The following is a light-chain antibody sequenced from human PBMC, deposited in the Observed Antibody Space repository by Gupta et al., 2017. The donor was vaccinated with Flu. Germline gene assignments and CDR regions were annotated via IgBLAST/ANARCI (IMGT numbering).Light chain of an antibody. Sequence: QSVLTQPPSVSAAPGQKVTFSCSGSTSNIGINYVSWYQQFPGAAPKLVIYENHKRPSGIPDRLSGSKSGTSATLGITGLQTGDEADYYCGTWDNSLNAVVFGGGTKVAVL. V-gene: IGLV1-51*01. CDR3: GTWDNSLNAVV. CDR1: TSNIGINY. J-gene: IGLJ2*01. CDR2: ENH.